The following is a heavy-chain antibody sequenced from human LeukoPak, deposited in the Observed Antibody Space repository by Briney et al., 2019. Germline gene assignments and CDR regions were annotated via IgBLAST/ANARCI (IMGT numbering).Heavy chain of an antibody. CDR2: INPNSGGT. V-gene: IGHV1-2*02. Sequence: ASVKVSCKASGYIFTDHYMHWVRQAPGQGLEWMGWINPNSGGTNYAQKFQGRVTMTRDTSISTAYMELSSLRSEDTAVYYCARAEDYYGHTYFDYWGQGTLVTVSS. J-gene: IGHJ4*02. CDR3: ARAEDYYGHTYFDY. D-gene: IGHD3-10*01. CDR1: GYIFTDHY.